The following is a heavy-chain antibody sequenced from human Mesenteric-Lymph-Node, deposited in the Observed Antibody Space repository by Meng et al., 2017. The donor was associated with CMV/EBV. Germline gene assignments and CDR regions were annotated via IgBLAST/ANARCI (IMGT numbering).Heavy chain of an antibody. J-gene: IGHJ4*02. CDR3: ARHVWTFYHDSSAYYYGYYFDY. V-gene: IGHV4-39*01. D-gene: IGHD3-22*01. Sequence: TSQWGWIRQSPGKGLEWIGTVYYTGRTYYIPSLKSRLTISADTSKNQLSLKLTSVTAADTAVYFCARHVWTFYHDSSAYYYGYYFDYWGQGTLVTVSS. CDR1: TSQ. CDR2: VYYTGRT.